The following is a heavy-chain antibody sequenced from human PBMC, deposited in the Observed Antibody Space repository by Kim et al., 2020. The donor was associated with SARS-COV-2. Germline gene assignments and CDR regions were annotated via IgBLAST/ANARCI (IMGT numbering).Heavy chain of an antibody. Sequence: DSVKGRFTISRDNSKNTLYLQMNSLRAEDTAVYYCAKDQDIVIVPPTLFGMDVWGQGTTVTVSS. V-gene: IGHV3-30*02. D-gene: IGHD2-2*01. J-gene: IGHJ6*02. CDR3: AKDQDIVIVPPTLFGMDV.